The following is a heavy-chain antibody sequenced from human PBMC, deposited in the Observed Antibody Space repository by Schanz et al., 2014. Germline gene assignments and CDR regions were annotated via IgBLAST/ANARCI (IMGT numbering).Heavy chain of an antibody. V-gene: IGHV4-59*08. J-gene: IGHJ3*02. Sequence: QVQLQETGPGLVKPSETLSLTCTVSGGSMSSYYWTWIRQPPGKGLEWIGYIYYSGSTNYNPSLRGRVTISVDPSKTQSSLKLSSVTAADTAVYYCARQILIGAFDIWGQGTMVTVSS. CDR3: ARQILIGAFDI. CDR2: IYYSGST. D-gene: IGHD3-9*01. CDR1: GGSMSSYY.